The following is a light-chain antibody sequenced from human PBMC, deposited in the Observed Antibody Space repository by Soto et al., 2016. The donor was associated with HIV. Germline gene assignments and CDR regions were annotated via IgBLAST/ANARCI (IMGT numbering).Light chain of an antibody. CDR1: QGISSW. V-gene: IGKV1-12*01. Sequence: DIQMTQSPSSVSASVGDRVTITCRASQGISSWLAWYQQKPGKAPRLLIYAASSLQSGVPSRFSGSGSGTDFTLTISSLQPEDSASYFCLQDYSYPYTFGQGTKVGDQT. CDR2: AAS. CDR3: LQDYSYPYT. J-gene: IGKJ2*01.